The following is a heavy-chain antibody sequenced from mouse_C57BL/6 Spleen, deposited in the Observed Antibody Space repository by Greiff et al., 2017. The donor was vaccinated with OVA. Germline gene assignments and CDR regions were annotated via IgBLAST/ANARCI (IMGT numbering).Heavy chain of an antibody. J-gene: IGHJ4*01. CDR2: IYPRSGNT. CDR1: GYTFTSYG. D-gene: IGHD2-5*01. V-gene: IGHV1-81*01. Sequence: VQLVESGAELARPGASVKLSCKASGYTFTSYGISWVKQRPGQGLEWIGEIYPRSGNTYYNEKFKGKATLTVDKSSSTAYMELRSLTSEDAAVYFWTRTPPNYSNYAGDYAMDYWGQGTSGTVSS. CDR3: TRTPPNYSNYAGDYAMDY.